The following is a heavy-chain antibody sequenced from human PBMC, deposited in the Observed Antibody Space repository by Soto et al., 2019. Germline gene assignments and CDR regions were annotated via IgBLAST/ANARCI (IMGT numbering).Heavy chain of an antibody. CDR2: IYYSGST. CDR3: ARLDILTGYYIP. V-gene: IGHV4-39*01. D-gene: IGHD3-9*01. CDR1: GGSISSSSHY. Sequence: PSETLSLTCTVSGGSISSSSHYWGWIRQPPGKGLEWIGSIYYSGSTYYNPSLKSRVSISVDTSKNQFSLKLSSVTAADTAVYYCARLDILTGYYIPWGQGTLVTVSS. J-gene: IGHJ5*02.